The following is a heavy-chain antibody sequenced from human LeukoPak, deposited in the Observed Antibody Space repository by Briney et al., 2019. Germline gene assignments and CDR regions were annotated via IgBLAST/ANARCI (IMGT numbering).Heavy chain of an antibody. Sequence: SETLSLTCTVSGGSISSYYWSWIRQPPGRGLEWIGYISYSGGTNYNPSLPSLKSRVTISIDTSKNQFSLKLSSVTAADTAVYYCGNLPGYWGQGTLVTVSS. CDR2: ISYSGGT. V-gene: IGHV4-59*08. CDR3: GNLPGY. J-gene: IGHJ4*02. CDR1: GGSISSYY. D-gene: IGHD1-14*01.